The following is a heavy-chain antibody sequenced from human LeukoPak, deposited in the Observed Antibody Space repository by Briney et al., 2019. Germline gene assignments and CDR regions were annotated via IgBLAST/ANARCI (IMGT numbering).Heavy chain of an antibody. CDR3: ARTTTRFGELNWFDP. CDR2: IYYSGST. CDR1: GFTFSSYS. V-gene: IGHV4-59*01. J-gene: IGHJ5*02. D-gene: IGHD3-10*01. Sequence: GSLRLSCAASGFTFSSYSMNWIRQPPGKGLEWIGSIYYSGSTNYNPSLKSRVTISVDTSKNQFSLKLSSVTAADTAVYYCARTTTRFGELNWFDPWGQGTLVTVSS.